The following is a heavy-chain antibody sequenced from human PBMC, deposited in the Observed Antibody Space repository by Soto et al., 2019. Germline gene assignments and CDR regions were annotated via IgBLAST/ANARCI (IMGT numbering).Heavy chain of an antibody. CDR1: GFPFTSYG. CDR3: GGGQYYVDY. J-gene: IGHJ4*02. CDR2: ISYDGSDK. D-gene: IGHD3-16*01. V-gene: IGHV3-30*03. Sequence: QVQLVESGGGVVQPGRSLRLSCAASGFPFTSYGMHWVREGPDKGLEWVALISYDGSDKYYADSVKGRFTISRDNSKNTLYLQMNSLRPEDTALYYCGGGQYYVDYRGQGTLVIVSS.